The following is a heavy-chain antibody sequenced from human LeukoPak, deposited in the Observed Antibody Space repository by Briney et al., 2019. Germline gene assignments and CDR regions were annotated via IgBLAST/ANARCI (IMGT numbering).Heavy chain of an antibody. J-gene: IGHJ6*03. V-gene: IGHV1-18*01. CDR3: ARDLAVLGVVFTSYMDV. CDR1: GYAFISHG. D-gene: IGHD3-3*01. CDR2: ISTYSGNT. Sequence: ASVKVSCKASGYAFISHGITWVRQAPGQGLEWMGWISTYSGNTHYAQKFQGRVTLSKDTSTTTAYLELRSLGSDDTAVYYCARDLAVLGVVFTSYMDVCGKGTPVTVSS.